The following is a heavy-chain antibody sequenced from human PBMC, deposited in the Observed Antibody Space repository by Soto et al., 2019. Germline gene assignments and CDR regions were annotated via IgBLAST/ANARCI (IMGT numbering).Heavy chain of an antibody. Sequence: QVQLQESGPGLVRPSGTLSLTCAVSGGSISDNNWWSWVRQPPGKGLEWIGEIYRSGTANYNPSLNIRVTISMDKSKNQSSLHLYSVTAADSAVYYCARHIGVPGTRGFDYWGQGTLVTVSS. CDR2: IYRSGTA. CDR1: GGSISDNNW. J-gene: IGHJ4*02. CDR3: ARHIGVPGTRGFDY. D-gene: IGHD2-21*01. V-gene: IGHV4-4*02.